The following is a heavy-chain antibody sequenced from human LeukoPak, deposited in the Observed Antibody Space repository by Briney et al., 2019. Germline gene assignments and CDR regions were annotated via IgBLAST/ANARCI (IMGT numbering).Heavy chain of an antibody. CDR3: ARDPVAARYCSGGSCYPGVY. CDR1: GYTFTSYG. J-gene: IGHJ4*02. Sequence: ASVKVSCKAPGYTFTSYGISWVRQAPGQGLEWMGWISAYNGNTNNAQKLQGRVTMTTDTSTSTAYMELRSLRSDDTAMYYCARDPVAARYCSGGSCYPGVYWGQGTLVTVSS. CDR2: ISAYNGNT. V-gene: IGHV1-18*01. D-gene: IGHD2-15*01.